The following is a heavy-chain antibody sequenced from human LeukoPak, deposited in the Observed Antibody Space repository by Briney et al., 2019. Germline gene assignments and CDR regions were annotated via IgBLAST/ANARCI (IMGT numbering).Heavy chain of an antibody. CDR2: ISAYNGNT. D-gene: IGHD1-26*01. J-gene: IGHJ4*02. CDR3: ALSGSYSDFDY. V-gene: IGHV1-18*04. Sequence: ASVKVSCKASGYTFTGYYMHWVRQAPGQGLEWMGRISAYNGNTNYAQKLQGRVTMTTDTSTSTAYMELRSLRSDDTAVYYCALSGSYSDFDYWGQGTLVTVSS. CDR1: GYTFTGYY.